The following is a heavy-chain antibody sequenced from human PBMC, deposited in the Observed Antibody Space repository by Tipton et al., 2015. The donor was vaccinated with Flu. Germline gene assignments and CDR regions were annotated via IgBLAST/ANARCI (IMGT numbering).Heavy chain of an antibody. V-gene: IGHV3-7*01. CDR1: GFTFRTYW. CDR2: IKHDGSEK. D-gene: IGHD1-26*01. CDR3: ARSRWYSGGSSALDI. Sequence: SLRLSCAASGFTFRTYWMSWVRQAPGKGLEWVAYIKHDGSEKYYVDSVKGRFTTSRDNAKNSLYLQMNSLRAEDTAVYYCARSRWYSGGSSALDIWGQGTMVTFSS. J-gene: IGHJ3*02.